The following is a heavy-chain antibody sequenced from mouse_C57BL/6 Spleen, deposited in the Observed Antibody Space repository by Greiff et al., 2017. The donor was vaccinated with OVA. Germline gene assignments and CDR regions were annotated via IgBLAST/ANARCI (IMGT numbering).Heavy chain of an antibody. CDR2: IYPSDSET. Sequence: QVQLQQPGAELVRPGSSVKLSCKASGYTFTSYWMDWVKQRPGQGLEWIGNIYPSDSETHYNQKFKDKATLTVDKSSSTAYMQLSSLTSEDSAVYYCARDGGLRSCWFAYWGPGTLVTVSA. J-gene: IGHJ3*01. CDR3: ARDGGLRSCWFAY. D-gene: IGHD2-4*01. CDR1: GYTFTSYW. V-gene: IGHV1-61*01.